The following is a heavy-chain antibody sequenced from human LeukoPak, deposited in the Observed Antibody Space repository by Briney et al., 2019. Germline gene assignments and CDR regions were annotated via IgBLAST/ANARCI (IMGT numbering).Heavy chain of an antibody. CDR3: ARHRAGAYYYDSSGYYFDY. Sequence: ASVKVSCKASGGTFSSYAISWVRQAPGQGLEWMGRIIPILGIANYAQKFQGRVTITADKSTSTAYMELSSLRSEDTAVYYCARHRAGAYYYDSSGYYFDYWGQGTLVTVSS. V-gene: IGHV1-69*04. D-gene: IGHD3-22*01. CDR1: GGTFSSYA. CDR2: IIPILGIA. J-gene: IGHJ4*02.